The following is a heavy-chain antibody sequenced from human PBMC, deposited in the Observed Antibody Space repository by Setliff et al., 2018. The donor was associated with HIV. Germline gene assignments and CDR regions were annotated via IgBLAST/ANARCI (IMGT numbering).Heavy chain of an antibody. CDR1: GGTFSSYA. CDR3: ARALYGDYGGDLNWLDP. J-gene: IGHJ5*02. D-gene: IGHD4-17*01. Sequence: ASVKVSCKASGGTFSSYAISWVRQAPGQGLEWMGWINTHTGSPTYAQAFTGRFVFSVDTSVTTAYLQISGLKADDTAVYYCARALYGDYGGDLNWLDPWGQGTLVTVSS. V-gene: IGHV7-4-1*02. CDR2: INTHTGSP.